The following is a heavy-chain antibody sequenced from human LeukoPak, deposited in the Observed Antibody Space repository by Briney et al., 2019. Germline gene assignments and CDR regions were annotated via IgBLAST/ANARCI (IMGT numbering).Heavy chain of an antibody. CDR3: ARYYGDYVSYHFDY. D-gene: IGHD4-17*01. V-gene: IGHV3-53*01. CDR2: IYSGGST. J-gene: IGHJ4*02. CDR1: GFTVSSNY. Sequence: GGSLRLSCAASGFTVSSNYMSWVRQAPGKGLEWVSVIYSGGSTYYADSVKGRFTISRDNSKNTLYLQMNSLRAEDTAVYYCARYYGDYVSYHFDYWGQGTLVTLSS.